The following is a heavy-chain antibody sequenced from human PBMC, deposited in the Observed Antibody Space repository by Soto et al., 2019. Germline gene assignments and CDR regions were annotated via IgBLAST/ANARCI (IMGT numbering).Heavy chain of an antibody. V-gene: IGHV2-5*02. CDR3: AYRHTFGEVLRY. CDR1: GFSLTASGVG. Sequence: QITLKASGPALVKPTQTLTLTFTFSGFSLTASGVGLGWIRQPPGKALEWLAIIYWDDDRRHSPSLKSRLTITKATSKNQVVLTMTNMDPLDTATYYCAYRHTFGEVLRYWGQGTLVTVSS. CDR2: IYWDDDR. D-gene: IGHD3-16*01. J-gene: IGHJ4*02.